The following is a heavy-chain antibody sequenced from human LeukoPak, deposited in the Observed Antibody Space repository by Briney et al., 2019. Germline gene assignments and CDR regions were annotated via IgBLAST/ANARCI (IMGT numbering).Heavy chain of an antibody. D-gene: IGHD2-15*01. CDR2: IIPILGIA. CDR1: GGTFSSYA. J-gene: IGHJ4*02. V-gene: IGHV1-69*04. CDR3: ARVESGGSCYDY. Sequence: GSSVKVSCKASGGTFSSYAISWVRQAPGQGLEWMGRIIPILGIANYAQKFQGRVTITADKSTSTAYMELSSLRSEDTAVYYCARVESGGSCYDYWGQGTLVTVSS.